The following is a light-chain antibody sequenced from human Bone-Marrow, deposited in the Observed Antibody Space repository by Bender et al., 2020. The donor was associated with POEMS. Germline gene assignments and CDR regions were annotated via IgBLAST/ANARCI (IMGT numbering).Light chain of an antibody. V-gene: IGLV3-1*01. CDR3: VAYAGSRTYV. Sequence: SYELTQPPSVSVSPGQTASITCSGDKLGDKYACWYQQKPGQSPVLVIYQDSKRPSGVPDRFSGSKSGNTASLTVSRLQTEDEADYYCVAYAGSRTYVFGTGTKVTVL. J-gene: IGLJ1*01. CDR1: KLGDKY. CDR2: QDS.